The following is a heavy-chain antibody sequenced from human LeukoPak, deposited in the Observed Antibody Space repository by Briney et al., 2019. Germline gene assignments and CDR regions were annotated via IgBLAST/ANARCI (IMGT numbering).Heavy chain of an antibody. CDR1: GFIFSDYY. CDR2: ISSSGGTI. CDR3: AKGVGTSYHYHMDV. J-gene: IGHJ6*03. Sequence: GGSLRLSCAASGFIFSDYYMSWIRQAPGKGLEWVSYISSSGGTIYYADSVKGRFTISRDNAKNSLYLQMNSLRAEDMALYYCAKGVGTSYHYHMDVWGKGTTVIVSS. D-gene: IGHD1-26*01. V-gene: IGHV3-11*01.